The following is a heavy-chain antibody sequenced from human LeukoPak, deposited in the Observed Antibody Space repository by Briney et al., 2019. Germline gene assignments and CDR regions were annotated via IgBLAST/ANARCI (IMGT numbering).Heavy chain of an antibody. J-gene: IGHJ6*03. Sequence: GGSLRLSCAASGFTFSSYWMSWVRQAPGKGLEWVANIKQDGSEKYYVDSVKGRFTISRDNAKNSLYLQVNSLRAEDTAVYYCASPPLQYRNYYYYMDVWGKGTTVTVSS. CDR3: ASPPLQYRNYYYYMDV. D-gene: IGHD4-11*01. CDR1: GFTFSSYW. V-gene: IGHV3-7*01. CDR2: IKQDGSEK.